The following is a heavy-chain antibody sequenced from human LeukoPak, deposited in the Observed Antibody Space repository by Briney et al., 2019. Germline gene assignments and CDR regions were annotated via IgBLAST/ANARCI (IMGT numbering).Heavy chain of an antibody. Sequence: PSETLSLTCTVSGGSISSYYWSWIRQPPGKGLEWIGYVYYSGSTNYNPSLKSRVTISVDTSKNQFSLKPTSVTAADTAVYYCARSTVVTPPDYWGQGTLVTVSS. CDR3: ARSTVVTPPDY. CDR1: GGSISSYY. D-gene: IGHD4-23*01. CDR2: VYYSGST. V-gene: IGHV4-59*01. J-gene: IGHJ4*02.